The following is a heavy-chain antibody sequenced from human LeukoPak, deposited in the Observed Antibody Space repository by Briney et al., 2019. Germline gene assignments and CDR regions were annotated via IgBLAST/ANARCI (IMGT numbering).Heavy chain of an antibody. Sequence: SDTLSLTCTVSGASISSSTPYWDWIRQPPGKGLEWIGNFYDSGHTWYNPSLKSRVTISGATSKNQFSLKLTSVTAADTAVYYCSIFFSSTGRHTRYFLHWGQGTLVTVSS. CDR3: SIFFSSTGRHTRYFLH. CDR1: GASISSSTPY. J-gene: IGHJ1*01. CDR2: FYDSGHT. V-gene: IGHV4-39*01. D-gene: IGHD3-3*02.